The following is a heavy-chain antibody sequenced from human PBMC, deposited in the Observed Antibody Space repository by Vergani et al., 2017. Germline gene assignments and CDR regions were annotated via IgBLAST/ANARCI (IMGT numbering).Heavy chain of an antibody. V-gene: IGHV4-34*01. CDR2: INHSGST. D-gene: IGHD3-9*01. J-gene: IGHJ5*02. Sequence: QVQLQQWGAGLLKPSETLSLTCAVYGGSSSGYYWSWIRQPPGKGLEWIGEINHSGSTNYNPSLKSRVTISVDTSKNQFSLKLSSVTAADTAVYYCARGRRYFDLGWFDPWGQGTLVTVSS. CDR3: ARGRRYFDLGWFDP. CDR1: GGSSSGYY.